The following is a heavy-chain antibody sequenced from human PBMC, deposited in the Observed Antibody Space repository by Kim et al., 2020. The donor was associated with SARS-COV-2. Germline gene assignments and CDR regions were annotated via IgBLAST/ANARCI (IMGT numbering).Heavy chain of an antibody. CDR2: ISAYNGNT. CDR3: ARGAYCGGDCYRAPLDY. V-gene: IGHV1-18*01. CDR1: GYTFTSYG. D-gene: IGHD2-21*02. J-gene: IGHJ4*02. Sequence: ASVKVSCKASGYTFTSYGISWVRQAPGQGLEWMGWISAYNGNTNYAQKLQGRVTMTTDTSTSTAYMELRSLRSDDTAVYYCARGAYCGGDCYRAPLDYWGQGTLVTVSS.